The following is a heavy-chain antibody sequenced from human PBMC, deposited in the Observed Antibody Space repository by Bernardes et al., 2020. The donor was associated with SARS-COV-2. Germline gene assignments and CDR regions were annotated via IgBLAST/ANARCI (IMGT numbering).Heavy chain of an antibody. CDR1: GGSISNYY. D-gene: IGHD1-26*01. CDR2: IYYSGTT. Sequence: SETLSLTCTVSGGSISNYYWSWIRQSPGKGLEWIGYIYYSGTTNYNPSLKSRVTISVDTSKNQFSLKLTSVTAADTAVYYCASVSGSYAYYYYGMDVWGRGTTVTVSS. J-gene: IGHJ6*02. CDR3: ASVSGSYAYYYYGMDV. V-gene: IGHV4-59*01.